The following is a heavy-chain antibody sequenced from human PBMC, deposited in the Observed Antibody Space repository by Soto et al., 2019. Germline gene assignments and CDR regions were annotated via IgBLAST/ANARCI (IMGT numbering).Heavy chain of an antibody. J-gene: IGHJ4*02. D-gene: IGHD2-8*01. V-gene: IGHV3-74*01. Sequence: PGGSLRLSCAASGFTLNSFFMHWVRQAPGKGLMWVSRINNDGSSTTYADSVKGRFTISRDNAKNTLYLQMNSLRAEDTAVYYCAKGPRPDYCTNGVCYEWGFDYWGQGTLVTVSS. CDR1: GFTLNSFF. CDR3: AKGPRPDYCTNGVCYEWGFDY. CDR2: INNDGSST.